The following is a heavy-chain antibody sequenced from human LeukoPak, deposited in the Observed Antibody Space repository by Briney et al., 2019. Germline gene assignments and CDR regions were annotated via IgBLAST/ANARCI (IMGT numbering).Heavy chain of an antibody. CDR3: AKDPFDSSGYSYFDY. D-gene: IGHD3-22*01. Sequence: PGGSLRLSCAASGFTFSSYAMSWVRQAPGKGLEWVSAISGSGGSTYYADSVKGRFTISRDNSKDTLYLQMNSLRAEDTAVYYCAKDPFDSSGYSYFDYWGQGTLVTVSS. CDR1: GFTFSSYA. CDR2: ISGSGGST. J-gene: IGHJ4*02. V-gene: IGHV3-23*01.